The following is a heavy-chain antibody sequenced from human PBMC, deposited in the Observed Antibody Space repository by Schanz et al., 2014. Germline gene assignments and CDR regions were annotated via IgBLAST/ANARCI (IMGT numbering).Heavy chain of an antibody. CDR2: ISSSSSYI. CDR3: ARGTDWNLHY. CDR1: EFTFSNYA. Sequence: EVQLVESGGGLVKPGGSLRLSCEASEFTFSNYAMSWVRQAPGKGLEWVSSISSSSSYIYYADSVKGRFTISRDNAKNSLYLQMNSLRAEDTAVYYCARGTDWNLHYWGQGALVTVSS. V-gene: IGHV3-21*01. D-gene: IGHD1-1*01. J-gene: IGHJ4*02.